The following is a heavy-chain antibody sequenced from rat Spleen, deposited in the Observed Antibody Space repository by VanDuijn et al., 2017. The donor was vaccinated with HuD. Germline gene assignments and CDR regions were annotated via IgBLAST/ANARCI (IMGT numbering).Heavy chain of an antibody. CDR1: GFSLISYG. Sequence: QVQLKESGPGLVQSSQTLSLTCTVSGFSLISYGVSWVRQPPGKGLEWIAAISSGGTTYYNSALKSRLSISRDTSKSQVFLKMNSLQTEDTAIYFCNRGTGAAPYFDYWGQGVMVTVSS. CDR3: NRGTGAAPYFDY. CDR2: ISSGGTT. V-gene: IGHV2S8*01. D-gene: IGHD1-2*01. J-gene: IGHJ2*01.